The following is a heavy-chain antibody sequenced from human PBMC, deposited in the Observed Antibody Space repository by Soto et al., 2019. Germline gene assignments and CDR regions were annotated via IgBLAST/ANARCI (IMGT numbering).Heavy chain of an antibody. Sequence: PGGSLRLSCAASGFTFSSYGMHWVRQAPGKGLEWVAVISYDGSNKYYADSVKGRFTISRDNSKNTLYLQMNSLRAEDTAVYYCAKVDYDFWSGYYPRDWGQGTLVTV. D-gene: IGHD3-3*01. V-gene: IGHV3-30*18. CDR2: ISYDGSNK. J-gene: IGHJ1*01. CDR3: AKVDYDFWSGYYPRD. CDR1: GFTFSSYG.